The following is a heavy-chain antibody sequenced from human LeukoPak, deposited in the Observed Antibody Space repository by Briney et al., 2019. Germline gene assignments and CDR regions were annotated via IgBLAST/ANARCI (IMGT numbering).Heavy chain of an antibody. D-gene: IGHD3-10*01. V-gene: IGHV3-23*01. CDR2: ISGSGNRT. Sequence: GGSLRLSCAVSGFTFTSYAIAWVRQAPGKGLEWVSTISGSGNRTYYAKSVKGRSTLSRDKSTSLVYLQMSSLRVEETAVYYCARVQYGYLSGSYRVFFDYWGQGALVTVSP. J-gene: IGHJ4*02. CDR3: ARVQYGYLSGSYRVFFDY. CDR1: GFTFTSYA.